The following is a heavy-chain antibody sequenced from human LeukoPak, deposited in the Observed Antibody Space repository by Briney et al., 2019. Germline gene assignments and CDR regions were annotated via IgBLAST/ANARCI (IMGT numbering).Heavy chain of an antibody. Sequence: GRSLRLSCAASGFIFSSYALHWVRQAPGKGLEWVAVISYDGSNKYYADSVKGRFTISRDNSKNTLYVQMNSLRAEDTAVYYCARDTDFYDSSGYYSLPGYWGXGTLVTVSS. CDR3: ARDTDFYDSSGYYSLPGY. CDR1: GFIFSSYA. V-gene: IGHV3-30-3*01. D-gene: IGHD3-22*01. CDR2: ISYDGSNK. J-gene: IGHJ4*02.